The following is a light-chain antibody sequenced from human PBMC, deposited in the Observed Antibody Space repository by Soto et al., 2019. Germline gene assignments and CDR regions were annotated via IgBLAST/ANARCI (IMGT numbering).Light chain of an antibody. Sequence: EIVMTQSPATLSVSPGERATLSCRASQSVSSNLAWYQQKPGQAPRLLIYGASTMATGIPARFSGSGSGTEFTLSISSLQSEDFAVYYCQQYNNWPPWTFGQGTKLDIK. CDR1: QSVSSN. J-gene: IGKJ2*02. CDR3: QQYNNWPPWT. V-gene: IGKV3-15*01. CDR2: GAS.